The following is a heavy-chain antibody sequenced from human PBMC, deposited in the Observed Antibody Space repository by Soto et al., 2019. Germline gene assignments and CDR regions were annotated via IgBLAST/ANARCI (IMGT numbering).Heavy chain of an antibody. CDR1: GYTFTSYG. Sequence: ASVKVSCKASGYTFTSYGISWVRQAPGQGLEWMGWISAYNGNTNYAQKLQGRVTMTTDTSTSTAYMELRSLRSDDTAVYYCARDRYEILTGYSPAPFSQHWGKGPLVTVSS. J-gene: IGHJ1*01. D-gene: IGHD3-9*01. V-gene: IGHV1-18*01. CDR3: ARDRYEILTGYSPAPFSQH. CDR2: ISAYNGNT.